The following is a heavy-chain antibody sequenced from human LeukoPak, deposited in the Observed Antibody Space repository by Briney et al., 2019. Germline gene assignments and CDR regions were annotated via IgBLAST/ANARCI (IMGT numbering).Heavy chain of an antibody. CDR3: ARDLFRYISSGYDS. CDR1: GFTFSSYS. D-gene: IGHD5-12*01. Sequence: GGSLRPSCAASGFTFSSYSMNWVRQAPGKGLEWVSSISSSSSYIYYADSVKGRFTISRDNAKNSLYLQMNSLRTEDTAVYYCARDLFRYISSGYDSWGQGTLVTVSS. J-gene: IGHJ4*02. V-gene: IGHV3-21*01. CDR2: ISSSSSYI.